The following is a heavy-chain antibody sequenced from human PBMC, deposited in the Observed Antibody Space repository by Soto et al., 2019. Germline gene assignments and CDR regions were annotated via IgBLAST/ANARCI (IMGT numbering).Heavy chain of an antibody. Sequence: PAETLSLTCTVSGGSMSSYYCTCVRQPAGKGLEWIGRVYSSGGTHYNPSLKSRVTISLDTSKNQFSLRLLSVTDADTAVYYCARGQRFSDWFDPWGQGTLVTV. CDR1: GGSMSSYY. CDR2: VYSSGGT. J-gene: IGHJ5*02. CDR3: ARGQRFSDWFDP. D-gene: IGHD3-3*01. V-gene: IGHV4-4*07.